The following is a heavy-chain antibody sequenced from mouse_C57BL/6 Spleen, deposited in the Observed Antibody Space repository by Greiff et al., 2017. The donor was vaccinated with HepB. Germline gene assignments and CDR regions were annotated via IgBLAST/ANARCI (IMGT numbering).Heavy chain of an antibody. CDR1: GYSITSGYY. V-gene: IGHV3-6*01. Sequence: EVQLQESGPGLVKPSQSLSLTCSVTGYSITSGYYWNWIRQFPGNKLEWMGYISYDGSNNYNPSLKNRISITRDTSKNQFFLKLNSVTTEDTATYYCARQLSPAWFAYWGQGTLVTVSA. D-gene: IGHD3-2*02. CDR2: ISYDGSN. J-gene: IGHJ3*01. CDR3: ARQLSPAWFAY.